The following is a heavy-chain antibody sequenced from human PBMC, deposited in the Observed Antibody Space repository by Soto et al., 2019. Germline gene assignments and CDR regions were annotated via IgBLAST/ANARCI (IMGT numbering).Heavy chain of an antibody. CDR2: IYDSGST. V-gene: IGHV4-59*01. CDR3: AAPPRY. J-gene: IGHJ4*02. Sequence: SETLSLTCTVSGGSISSYYWSWIRQPPGKGLECIVYIYDSGSTNYNPSLNSRVTISVDTSENQFSLKLTSVTAADTAVYYCAAPPRYWGQGTLVTVSS. D-gene: IGHD6-6*01. CDR1: GGSISSYY.